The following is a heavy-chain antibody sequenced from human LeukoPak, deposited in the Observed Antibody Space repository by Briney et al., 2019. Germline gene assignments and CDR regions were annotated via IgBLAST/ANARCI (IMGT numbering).Heavy chain of an antibody. Sequence: PGGSLRLSCAASGFTFSSYAMSWVRQAPGKGLEWVSGISWNSGSIGYADSVKGRFTISRDNAKNSLYLQMNSLRAEDTALYYCAKAPVVAATHYYYYGMDVWGQGTTVTVSS. CDR3: AKAPVVAATHYYYYGMDV. D-gene: IGHD2-15*01. V-gene: IGHV3-9*01. CDR2: ISWNSGSI. J-gene: IGHJ6*02. CDR1: GFTFSSYA.